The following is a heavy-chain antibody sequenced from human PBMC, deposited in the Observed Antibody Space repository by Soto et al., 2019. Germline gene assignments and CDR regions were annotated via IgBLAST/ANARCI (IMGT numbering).Heavy chain of an antibody. CDR2: IIPIFGTA. Sequence: QVQLVQSGAEVKKPGSSVKVSCKASGGTFSSYAISWVRQAPGQGLEWMGGIIPIFGTANYAQKFQGRVTITAEESTSTAYMELSSLRSEDTAVYYCARNDCSSTSCYSGYNSNRRHRAFDIWGQGTMVTVSS. J-gene: IGHJ3*02. CDR1: GGTFSSYA. V-gene: IGHV1-69*01. CDR3: ARNDCSSTSCYSGYNSNRRHRAFDI. D-gene: IGHD2-2*01.